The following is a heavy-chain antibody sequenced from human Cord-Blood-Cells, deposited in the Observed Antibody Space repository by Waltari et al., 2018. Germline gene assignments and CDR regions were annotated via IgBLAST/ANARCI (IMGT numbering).Heavy chain of an antibody. CDR1: GGSISSGGNY. CDR2: VYYIGST. V-gene: IGHV4-31*03. CDR3: AREVSWTPHAFDI. J-gene: IGHJ3*02. Sequence: QVHLQESGPGLVKPSQTLSLTCTVSGGSISSGGNYWSWIRQHPGKGREGIGYVYYIGSTYYNPSPKSRVTISVDTSKNQFSLKLSSVTAADTAVYYCAREVSWTPHAFDIWGQGTMVTVSS. D-gene: IGHD2-21*01.